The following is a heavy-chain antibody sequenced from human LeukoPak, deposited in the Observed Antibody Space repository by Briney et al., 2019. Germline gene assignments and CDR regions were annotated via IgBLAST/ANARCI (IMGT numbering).Heavy chain of an antibody. J-gene: IGHJ4*02. CDR2: INPNSGDT. CDR3: ARDYCSSTSCLFDC. CDR1: GYTFTGYH. Sequence: ASVKVSCKASGYTFTGYHMHWVRQAPGQGLEWMGRINPNSGDTNYAQKFQGRFTMTRDTSISTAYMELSRLRSDDTAVYYCARDYCSSTSCLFDCWGQGTLVTVSS. V-gene: IGHV1-2*06. D-gene: IGHD2-2*01.